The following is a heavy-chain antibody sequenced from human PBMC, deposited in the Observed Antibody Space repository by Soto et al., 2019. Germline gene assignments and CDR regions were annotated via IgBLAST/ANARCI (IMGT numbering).Heavy chain of an antibody. J-gene: IGHJ4*02. CDR2: IYYSGST. D-gene: IGHD3-10*01. CDR3: ARELGADGSGSLDY. Sequence: SVNLSHTCGFDDGTISGYDWSWIRKTPGKGLEWIGYIYYSGSTNYNPSLKSRVTISVDTSKNQFSLKLSSVTAADTAVYYCARELGADGSGSLDYWGQGTLVSVS. V-gene: IGHV4-59*01. CDR1: DGTISGYD.